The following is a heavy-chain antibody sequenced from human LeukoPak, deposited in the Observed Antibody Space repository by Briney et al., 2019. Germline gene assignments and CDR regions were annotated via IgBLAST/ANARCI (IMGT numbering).Heavy chain of an antibody. CDR2: INSAGGRI. D-gene: IGHD3-10*01. CDR1: TFAFGGYW. Sequence: GGSLRLSCAGSTFAFGGYWIHWVRQLPGKGLAWVSRINSAGGRIQWADSVKGRFTISRDNAKNTVYLQMNSLRPEDSAVYYCVADRGNWSGGDFWGRGTLVIVSS. J-gene: IGHJ4*02. V-gene: IGHV3-74*01. CDR3: VADRGNWSGGDF.